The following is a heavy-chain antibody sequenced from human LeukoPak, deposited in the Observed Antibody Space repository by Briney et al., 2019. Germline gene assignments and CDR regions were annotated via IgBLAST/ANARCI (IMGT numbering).Heavy chain of an antibody. CDR1: GGSFSSYY. V-gene: IGHV4-34*01. Sequence: KPSETLSLTCAVYGGSFSSYYWSWIRQPPGKGLEWIGEINHSGSTNYNPSLKRRVTIPVDKSKNQFSLKRSSVTAADTAVYYCARGRGRPKNSREQQLLHRWYFDLWGRGTLVTVSS. CDR3: ARGRGRPKNSREQQLLHRWYFDL. D-gene: IGHD6-13*01. CDR2: INHSGST. J-gene: IGHJ2*01.